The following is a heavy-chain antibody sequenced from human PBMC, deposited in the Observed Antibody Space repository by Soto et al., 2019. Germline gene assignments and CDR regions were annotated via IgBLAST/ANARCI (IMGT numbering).Heavy chain of an antibody. V-gene: IGHV1-3*01. CDR2: INAGNGNT. J-gene: IGHJ4*02. Sequence: QVQLVQSGAEVKKPGASVKVSCKASGYTFTSYAMHWVRQAPGQRLEWMGWINAGNGNTKYSQKFQGRVTITRDTSARTDYMERSRLRSEDTAVYFCARDLRRPPDDWGQGTLVTVSS. CDR1: GYTFTSYA. CDR3: ARDLRRPPDD.